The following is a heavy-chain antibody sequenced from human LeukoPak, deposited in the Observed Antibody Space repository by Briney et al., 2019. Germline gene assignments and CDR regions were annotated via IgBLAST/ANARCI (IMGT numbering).Heavy chain of an antibody. D-gene: IGHD3-22*01. J-gene: IGHJ3*02. Sequence: PGGSLRLSCAASGFTFSSYAMSWVRPAPGKGLEWVSAISGSGGSTYYADSVKGRFTISRDNSKNTLYLQMNSLRAEDTAVYYCAKDLIVVVHGAAFDIWGQGTTVTVSS. CDR1: GFTFSSYA. CDR3: AKDLIVVVHGAAFDI. V-gene: IGHV3-23*01. CDR2: ISGSGGST.